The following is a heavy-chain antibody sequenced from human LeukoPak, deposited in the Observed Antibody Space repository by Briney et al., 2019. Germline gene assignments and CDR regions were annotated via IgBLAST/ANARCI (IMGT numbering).Heavy chain of an antibody. J-gene: IGHJ4*02. CDR3: VKDTLNYYDSSGYDY. CDR1: GFTFSSYA. Sequence: GGSLRLSCAASGFTFSSYAMSWVRQAPGKGLEWVSAISGSGGSTYYADSVKGRFTISRDNSKNTLYLQMNSLRAEDTAVYYCVKDTLNYYDSSGYDYWGQGTLVTVSS. CDR2: ISGSGGST. D-gene: IGHD3-22*01. V-gene: IGHV3-23*01.